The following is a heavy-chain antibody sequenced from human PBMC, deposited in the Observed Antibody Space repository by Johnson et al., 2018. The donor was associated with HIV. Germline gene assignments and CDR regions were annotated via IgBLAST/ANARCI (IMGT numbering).Heavy chain of an antibody. CDR2: ISYDGSNK. CDR1: GFTFSDYA. V-gene: IGHV3-30-3*01. D-gene: IGHD3-22*01. Sequence: QVQLVESGGGVVQPGRSLRLSCAASGFTFSDYAMHWVRQAPGTGLEWVAVISYDGSNKYYADSVKGRFTISRDNAKNSMYLQMDGLRAEDTALYYCASHYYDSSGYYFDAFDIWGQGTMVTVSS. J-gene: IGHJ3*02. CDR3: ASHYYDSSGYYFDAFDI.